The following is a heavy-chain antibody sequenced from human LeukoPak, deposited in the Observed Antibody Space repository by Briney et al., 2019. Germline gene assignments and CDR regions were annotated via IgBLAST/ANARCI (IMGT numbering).Heavy chain of an antibody. D-gene: IGHD2-2*01. CDR3: AREYCSSTSCLGLWERLTESDPTNDY. Sequence: GGSLRLPCAASGFTFSSYSMNWVRQAPGKGLEWVSSISSSSSYIYYADSVKGRFTISRDNAKNSLYLQMNSLRAEDTAVYYCAREYCSSTSCLGLWERLTESDPTNDYWGQGTLVTVSS. CDR2: ISSSSSYI. V-gene: IGHV3-21*01. CDR1: GFTFSSYS. J-gene: IGHJ4*02.